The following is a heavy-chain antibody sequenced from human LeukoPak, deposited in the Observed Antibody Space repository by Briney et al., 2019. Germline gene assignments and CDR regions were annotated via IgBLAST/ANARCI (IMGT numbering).Heavy chain of an antibody. V-gene: IGHV4-61*02. D-gene: IGHD3-22*01. CDR2: IYTSGST. CDR3: ARDGPPPQYYDSI. CDR1: GGSISSGSYY. Sequence: SETLSLTCTVSGGSISSGSYYWRWIRQPAGKGLEWIGRIYTSGSTNYNPSLKSRVTISVDTSKNQFSLKLSSVTAADTAVYYCARDGPPPQYYDSIWGQGTMVTVSS. J-gene: IGHJ3*02.